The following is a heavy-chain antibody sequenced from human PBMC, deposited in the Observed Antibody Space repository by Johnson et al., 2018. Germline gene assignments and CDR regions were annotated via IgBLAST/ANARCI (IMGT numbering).Heavy chain of an antibody. CDR3: AKDMGISWLVGYFQH. CDR2: ISWNAGSI. J-gene: IGHJ1*01. CDR1: GLMFGDYA. V-gene: IGHV3-9*01. D-gene: IGHD6-19*01. Sequence: VQLVESGGGLVEPGRSLRLSCIGSGLMFGDYALSWFRQAPGKGLEWVSGISWNAGSIGYADSVKGRFTISRDNAKNSLYLQMNSLRAEDTALYYCAKDMGISWLVGYFQHWGQGTLVTVSS.